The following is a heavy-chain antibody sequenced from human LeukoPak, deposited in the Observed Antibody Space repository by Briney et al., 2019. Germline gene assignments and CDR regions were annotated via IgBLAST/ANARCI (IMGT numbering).Heavy chain of an antibody. V-gene: IGHV1-2*02. CDR1: GYTFTGYY. CDR2: INPNSGGA. CDR3: ARVGTYYDILTGYPDLNWFDP. J-gene: IGHJ5*02. D-gene: IGHD3-9*01. Sequence: ASVTVSFKASGYTFTGYYMHWVRQAPGQGLEWMGWINPNSGGANYAQKFQGRVTMTRDTSISTAYMELSRLRSDDTAVYYCARVGTYYDILTGYPDLNWFDPWGQGTLVTVSS.